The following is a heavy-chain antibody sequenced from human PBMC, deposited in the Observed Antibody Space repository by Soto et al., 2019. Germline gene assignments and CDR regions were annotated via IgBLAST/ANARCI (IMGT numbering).Heavy chain of an antibody. CDR2: IIPIFGTA. V-gene: IGHV1-69*05. D-gene: IGHD6-19*01. CDR3: ASEVIAVAGTQHLFDY. CDR1: GGTFSSYA. Sequence: QVQLVQSGAEVKKPGSSVKVSCKASGGTFSSYAISWVRQAPGQGLEWMGGIIPIFGTANYAQKFQGRVTTPXXEXTTXAYMELSSLRSEDTAVYYCASEVIAVAGTQHLFDYWGPGTLVTVSS. J-gene: IGHJ4*02.